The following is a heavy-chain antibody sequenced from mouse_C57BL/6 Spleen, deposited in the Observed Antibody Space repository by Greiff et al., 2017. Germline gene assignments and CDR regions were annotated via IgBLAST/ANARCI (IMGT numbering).Heavy chain of an antibody. CDR1: GYAFSSYW. V-gene: IGHV1-80*01. CDR2: IYPGDGDT. D-gene: IGHD4-1*01. CDR3: ARRPLGLYFDY. Sequence: QVQLQQSGAELVKPGASVKISCKASGYAFSSYWMNWVKQRPGKGLEWIGQIYPGDGDTNYNGKFKGKATLTADKSSSTAYMQLSSLTSEDSAVYFCARRPLGLYFDYWGQGTTLTVSS. J-gene: IGHJ2*01.